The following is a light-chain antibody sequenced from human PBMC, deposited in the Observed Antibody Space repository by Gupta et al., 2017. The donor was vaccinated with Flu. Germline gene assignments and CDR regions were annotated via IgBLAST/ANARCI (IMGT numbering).Light chain of an antibody. V-gene: IGLV1-51*02. J-gene: IGLJ3*02. CDR1: SANIGKNV. CDR3: AAWNSSRSAGV. CDR2: ENG. Sequence: KVSISCSGSSANIGKNVVSWYQQLPGTAPKLLIYENGNRPSGIPDRFSGSKSGTSATLGSTGLQTGDEAVYYCAAWNSSRSAGVFGGGTTLTVL.